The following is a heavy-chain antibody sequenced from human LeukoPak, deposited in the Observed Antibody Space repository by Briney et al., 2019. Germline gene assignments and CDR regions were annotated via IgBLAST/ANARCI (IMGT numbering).Heavy chain of an antibody. CDR1: GFTFSSYW. CDR2: INSDGSST. J-gene: IGHJ4*02. D-gene: IGHD2-2*01. CDR3: ARELVVPAANY. Sequence: TGGSLRLSCAASGFTFSSYWMHWVRQAPGKGLVWVSRINSDGSSTSYADSVKGRFTISRDNTKNTLYLQMNSLRAEDTAVYYCARELVVPAANYWGQGTLVTVSS. V-gene: IGHV3-74*01.